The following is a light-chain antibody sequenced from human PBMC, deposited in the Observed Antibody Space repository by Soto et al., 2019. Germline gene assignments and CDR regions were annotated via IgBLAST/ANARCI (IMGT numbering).Light chain of an antibody. Sequence: EIVMTQSPATLSVSPGERATLSCWASQSIGSNLAWYQQRPGQGPRLLIYDASTRATAIPARFSGSGAGTDFTLTISSLQSEDFAVYYCQQYTNWLRWTFGQGTKVEIK. V-gene: IGKV3-15*01. CDR3: QQYTNWLRWT. J-gene: IGKJ1*01. CDR1: QSIGSN. CDR2: DAS.